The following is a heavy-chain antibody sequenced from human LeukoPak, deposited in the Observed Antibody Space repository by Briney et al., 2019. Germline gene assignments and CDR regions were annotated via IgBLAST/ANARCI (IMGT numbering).Heavy chain of an antibody. CDR2: IVVGSGNT. J-gene: IGHJ5*02. Sequence: GASVKVSCKASGFTFTSSAVQWVRQARGQRLEWIGWIVVGSGNTNYAQKFQERVTITRDMSTSTAYMELSSLRSEDTAVYYCARDRNTIFGVVIYWFDPWGQGTLVTVSS. CDR1: GFTFTSSA. D-gene: IGHD3-3*01. V-gene: IGHV1-58*01. CDR3: ARDRNTIFGVVIYWFDP.